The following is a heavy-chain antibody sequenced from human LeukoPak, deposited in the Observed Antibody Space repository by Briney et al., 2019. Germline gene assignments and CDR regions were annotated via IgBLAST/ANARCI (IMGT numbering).Heavy chain of an antibody. CDR2: IYHSGST. D-gene: IGHD3-22*01. J-gene: IGHJ4*02. CDR3: ARELKYYYDSSGYYPGGIDY. V-gene: IGHV4-38-2*02. Sequence: SETLSLTCTVSGYSISSGYYWGWIRQPPGKGLEWIGSIYHSGSTYYNPSLKSRVTISVDTSKNQFSLKLSSVTAADTAVYYCARELKYYYDSSGYYPGGIDYWGQGTLVTVSS. CDR1: GYSISSGYY.